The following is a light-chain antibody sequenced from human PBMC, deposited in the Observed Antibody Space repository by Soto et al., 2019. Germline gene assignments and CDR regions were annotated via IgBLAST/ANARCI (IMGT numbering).Light chain of an antibody. CDR1: QSISTY. V-gene: IGKV1-39*01. J-gene: IGKJ4*01. CDR3: QQTYNSPLT. Sequence: DIQMTQSPSSLSASVGDRVTITCRASQSISTYLNWYQHKPGKSPKLLIYSASTLQSGVPSRFSGSGSGTYCTLTISSLQPDDFATYSCQQTYNSPLTFGGGTKVE. CDR2: SAS.